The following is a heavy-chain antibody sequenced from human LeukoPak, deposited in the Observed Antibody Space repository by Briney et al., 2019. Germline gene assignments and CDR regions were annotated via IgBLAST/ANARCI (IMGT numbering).Heavy chain of an antibody. CDR3: ASWISGNYQYFQH. CDR1: GDSISSYY. CDR2: IFYGGRT. J-gene: IGHJ1*01. V-gene: IGHV4-59*01. Sequence: PSETPSLTCVVSGDSISSYYWNWIRQPPGKGLEWIGYIFYGGRTNYNPCLKSRFAISVDTSKNQFSQKLSSVTAADTAVYYCASWISGNYQYFQHWGQGTLVTVSS. D-gene: IGHD1-26*01.